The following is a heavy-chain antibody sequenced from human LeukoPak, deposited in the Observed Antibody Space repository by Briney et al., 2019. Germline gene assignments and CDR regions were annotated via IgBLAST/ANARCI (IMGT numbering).Heavy chain of an antibody. CDR3: AKDNLRSYYGSAAGGFDP. D-gene: IGHD3-10*01. CDR1: GFSFSSYW. CDR2: ISWNSGSI. V-gene: IGHV3-9*01. Sequence: GGSLRLSCAASGFSFSSYWMHWVRQAPGKGLEWVSGISWNSGSIGYADSVKGRFTISRDNAKNSLYLQMNSLRAEDTALYYCAKDNLRSYYGSAAGGFDPWGQGTLVTVSS. J-gene: IGHJ5*02.